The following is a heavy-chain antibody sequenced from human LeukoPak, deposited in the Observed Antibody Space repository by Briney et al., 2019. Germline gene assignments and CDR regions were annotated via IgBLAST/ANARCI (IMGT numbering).Heavy chain of an antibody. Sequence: EASVKVSCKASGHTFTIYYMHWVRQAPGQGLEWMGIINPSGGSTSYAQKFQGRVTMTRDTSTSTVYMELSSLRSEDTAVYYCARDSPGYCSGGSCYKDYFDYWGQGTLVTVSS. D-gene: IGHD2-15*01. V-gene: IGHV1-46*01. CDR1: GHTFTIYY. CDR2: INPSGGST. J-gene: IGHJ4*02. CDR3: ARDSPGYCSGGSCYKDYFDY.